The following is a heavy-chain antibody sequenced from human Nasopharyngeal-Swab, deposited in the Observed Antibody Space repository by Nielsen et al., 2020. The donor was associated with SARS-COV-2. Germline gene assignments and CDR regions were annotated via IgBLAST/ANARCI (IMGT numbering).Heavy chain of an antibody. V-gene: IGHV3-7*03. D-gene: IGHD6-13*01. Sequence: GESLKISCEASGFTFNSYWMSWVRQAPGKGLEWVANIKQDGSDKYHVDSVKGRFTISRDNAKNSLYLQMNSLRAEDTAVYYCARGHSSSWYPFPFGYWGQGTLVTVSS. CDR2: IKQDGSDK. CDR1: GFTFNSYW. J-gene: IGHJ4*02. CDR3: ARGHSSSWYPFPFGY.